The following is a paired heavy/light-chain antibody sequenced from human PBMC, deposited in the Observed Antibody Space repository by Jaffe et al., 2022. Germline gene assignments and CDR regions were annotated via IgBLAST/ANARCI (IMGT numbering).Light chain of an antibody. CDR1: QSVSSSY. J-gene: IGKJ1*01. CDR3: QQYGSSWT. Sequence: EIVLTQSPGTLSLSPGERATLSCRASQSVSSSYLAWYQQKPGQAPRLLIYGASSRATGIPDRFSGSGSGTDFTLTISRLEPEDFAVYYCQQYGSSWTFGQGTKVEIK. CDR2: GAS. V-gene: IGKV3-20*01.
Heavy chain of an antibody. Sequence: QVQLVQSGAEVKKPGASVKVSCKASGYTFTGYYMHWVRQAPGQGLEWMGRINPNSGGTNYAQKFQGRVTMTRDTSISTAYMELSRLRSDDTAVYYCARDRMTIFGVWGVDAFDIWGQGTMVTVSS. CDR2: INPNSGGT. CDR1: GYTFTGYY. J-gene: IGHJ3*02. V-gene: IGHV1-2*06. D-gene: IGHD3-3*01. CDR3: ARDRMTIFGVWGVDAFDI.